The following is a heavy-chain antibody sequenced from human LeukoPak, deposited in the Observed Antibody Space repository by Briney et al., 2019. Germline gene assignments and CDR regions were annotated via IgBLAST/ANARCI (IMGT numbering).Heavy chain of an antibody. Sequence: SETLSLTCAVYGGSFSGYYWSWIRQPPGKGLEWIGEINHSGSTNYNPSLKSRVTISVDTSKNQFSLKLSSVTAADTAVYYCARAAPTSTYYYYYYMDVWGKGTTVTVSS. CDR3: ARAAPTSTYYYYYYMDV. CDR2: INHSGST. V-gene: IGHV4-34*01. CDR1: GGSFSGYY. J-gene: IGHJ6*03.